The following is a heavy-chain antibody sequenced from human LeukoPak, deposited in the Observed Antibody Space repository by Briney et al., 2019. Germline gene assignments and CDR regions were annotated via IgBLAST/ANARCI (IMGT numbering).Heavy chain of an antibody. CDR3: ASISDSGAFDI. J-gene: IGHJ3*02. CDR1: GGTFSSYA. V-gene: IGHV1-69*04. CDR2: IIPILGIA. Sequence: ASVKVSCNASGGTFSSYAISWVRQAPGQGLEWMGRIIPILGIANYAQKFQGRVTITADKSTSTAYMELSSLRSEDTAVYYCASISDSGAFDIWGQGTMVTVSS. D-gene: IGHD1-26*01.